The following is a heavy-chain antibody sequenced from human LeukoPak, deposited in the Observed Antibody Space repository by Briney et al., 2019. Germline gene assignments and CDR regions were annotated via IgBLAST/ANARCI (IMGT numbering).Heavy chain of an antibody. CDR2: ISSDGSNK. CDR1: GFIFSTYG. J-gene: IGHJ4*02. Sequence: GGSLRLSCAASGFIFSTYGMHWVRQAPGKELEWVAVISSDGSNKYYADSVKGRFTISRDNSKNTLYLQMNSPRAEDTAVYYCAKGGCTSTSCYVAYWGQGTLVTVSS. V-gene: IGHV3-30*18. CDR3: AKGGCTSTSCYVAY. D-gene: IGHD2-2*01.